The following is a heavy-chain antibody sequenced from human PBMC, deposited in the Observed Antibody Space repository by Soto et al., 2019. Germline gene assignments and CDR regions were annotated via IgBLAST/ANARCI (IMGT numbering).Heavy chain of an antibody. CDR2: IYWDGDK. D-gene: IGHD4-4*01. CDR1: GFSLRTSGLG. Sequence: QITLKESGPTLVKPTQTLTLTCTFSGFSLRTSGLGVGWIRQPPGTALEWLGLIYWDGDKRYNPSLNNRVTITEDTSKNQAVLTMTTMDPVDTATYHCARRRLTSTVATVFDLWGEGTMVTVSS. CDR3: ARRRLTSTVATVFDL. V-gene: IGHV2-5*02. J-gene: IGHJ3*01.